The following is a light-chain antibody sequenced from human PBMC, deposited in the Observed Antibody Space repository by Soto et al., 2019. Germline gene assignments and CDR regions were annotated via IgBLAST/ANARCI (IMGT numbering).Light chain of an antibody. CDR2: GAS. CDR3: QQYGGSIT. Sequence: EIVLTQSPGTLSLSPGEGATLSCRPSQSVSSSYLAWYQQKPGQAPRLLIYGASSRDTGIPDMFSGSGSGTHFTLTISRLEPEDFAVYYCQQYGGSITFGGGTMVEIK. J-gene: IGKJ4*01. CDR1: QSVSSSY. V-gene: IGKV3-20*01.